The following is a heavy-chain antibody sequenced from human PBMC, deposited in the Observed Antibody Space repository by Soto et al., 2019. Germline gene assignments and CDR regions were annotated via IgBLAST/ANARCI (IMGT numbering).Heavy chain of an antibody. Sequence: SETLSLTCAVYGGSFSGYYWSWIRQPPGKGLEWIGEINHSGSTNYNPSLKSRVTISVDTSKNQFSLKLSSVTAADTAVYYCARTMIVVVITGHYYYYYGMDVWGQGTTVTVSS. CDR2: INHSGST. CDR3: ARTMIVVVITGHYYYYYGMDV. J-gene: IGHJ6*02. CDR1: GGSFSGYY. D-gene: IGHD3-22*01. V-gene: IGHV4-34*01.